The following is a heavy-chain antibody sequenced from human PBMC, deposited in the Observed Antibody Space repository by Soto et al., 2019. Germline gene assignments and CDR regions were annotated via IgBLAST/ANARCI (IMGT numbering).Heavy chain of an antibody. V-gene: IGHV3-66*01. CDR1: GLSVSNNY. CDR3: ARDYWGGGAN. J-gene: IGHJ4*02. Sequence: EVQLVESGGDLVQPGGSLRLSCAASGLSVSNNYMSWVRQAPGRGLEWVSVIYSDGTTIYTDSVKGRFTISRDNAKNTLYREMKSLRADDTAVYYCARDYWGGGANWGQGTLVTVSS. D-gene: IGHD3-10*01. CDR2: IYSDGTT.